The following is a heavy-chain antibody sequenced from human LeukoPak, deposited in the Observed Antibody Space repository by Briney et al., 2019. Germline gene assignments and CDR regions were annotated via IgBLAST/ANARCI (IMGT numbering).Heavy chain of an antibody. V-gene: IGHV1-46*01. CDR1: GYTFTSYY. CDR2: INPSGGST. Sequence: EASVKVSCKASGYTFTSYYMHWVRQAPGQGLEWMGIINPSGGSTSYAQKFQGRVTMTRDTSTSTAYMELRSLRSDDTAVYYCARDYDFWSGSGFYGMDVWGQGTTVTVSS. J-gene: IGHJ6*02. CDR3: ARDYDFWSGSGFYGMDV. D-gene: IGHD3-3*01.